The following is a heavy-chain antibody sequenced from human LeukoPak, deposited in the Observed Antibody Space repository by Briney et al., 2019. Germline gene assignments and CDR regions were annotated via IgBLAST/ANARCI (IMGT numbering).Heavy chain of an antibody. CDR1: GFTFSDYS. CDR3: ARNDYGGNPFDY. CDR2: ISSSSSYI. D-gene: IGHD4-23*01. Sequence: GGSLRLSCAGSGFTFSDYSMNWVRQAPGKGLEWVSSISSSSSYIYYADSVKGRFTISRDNAKNSLYLQMNSLRAEDTAVYYCARNDYGGNPFDYWGQGTLVTVSS. V-gene: IGHV3-21*01. J-gene: IGHJ4*02.